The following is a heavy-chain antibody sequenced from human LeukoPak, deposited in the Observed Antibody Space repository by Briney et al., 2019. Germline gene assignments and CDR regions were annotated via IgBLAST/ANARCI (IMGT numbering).Heavy chain of an antibody. CDR2: IRSSSTTM. V-gene: IGHV3-48*01. Sequence: GGSLRLSCTASGFTISSYSMNWVRQAPGKGLEWVSYIRSSSTTMYYADSVKGRFTISRDNAKNSLFLQMNSLRAEDTAVYYCARDQADYSSGWYGVVDYWGQGTLVTVSS. CDR3: ARDQADYSSGWYGVVDY. D-gene: IGHD6-19*01. CDR1: GFTISSYS. J-gene: IGHJ4*02.